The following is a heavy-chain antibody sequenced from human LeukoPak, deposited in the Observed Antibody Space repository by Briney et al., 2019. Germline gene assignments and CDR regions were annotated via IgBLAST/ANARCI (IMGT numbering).Heavy chain of an antibody. CDR1: GFTFSNAW. D-gene: IGHD1-1*01. Sequence: TGGSLRLSCAASGFTFSNAWMSWVRQAPGKGLEWVANIKQDGSAKNYVDSVKGRFTISRDNAKNSLYLQLNSLRAEDTAVYYCAGCAGNSCYFDYWGQGTLVIVSS. CDR3: AGCAGNSCYFDY. CDR2: IKQDGSAK. V-gene: IGHV3-7*01. J-gene: IGHJ4*02.